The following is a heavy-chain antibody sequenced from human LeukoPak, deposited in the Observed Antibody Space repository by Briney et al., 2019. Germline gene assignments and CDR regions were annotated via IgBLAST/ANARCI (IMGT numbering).Heavy chain of an antibody. CDR3: AKDRPSAMVYAIDRRYYFDY. CDR1: GGTFSSYA. CDR2: IIPIFGTA. V-gene: IGHV1-69*13. Sequence: ASVKVSCKASGGTFSSYAISWVRQAPGQGLEWMGGIIPIFGTAKYAQKFQGRVTITADESTSTAYMELSSLRSEDTAVYYCAKDRPSAMVYAIDRRYYFDYWGQGTLVTVSS. D-gene: IGHD2-8*01. J-gene: IGHJ4*02.